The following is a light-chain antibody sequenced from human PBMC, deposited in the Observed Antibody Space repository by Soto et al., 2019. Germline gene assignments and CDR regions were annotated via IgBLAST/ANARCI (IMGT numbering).Light chain of an antibody. CDR2: EVT. J-gene: IGLJ2*01. V-gene: IGLV2-8*01. CDR1: SSDVGGYNY. CDR3: SSYAGSNNVV. Sequence: QSALTQPPSASGSPGQSVTISCTGTSSDVGGYNYVSWYQQHPGKAPKLMIYEVTKRPSGVPDCFSGSKSGNTASLTVSGLQAEDEADYYCSSYAGSNNVVFGGGTK.